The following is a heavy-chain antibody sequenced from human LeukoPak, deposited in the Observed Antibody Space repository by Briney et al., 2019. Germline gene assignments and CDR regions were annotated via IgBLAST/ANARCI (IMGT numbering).Heavy chain of an antibody. J-gene: IGHJ4*02. V-gene: IGHV3-74*01. CDR3: ARASALATPPFGY. CDR1: GFTFSSYW. CDR2: INLDGSTS. Sequence: GGSLRLSCAASGFTFSSYWMHWVRQAPGKGLVWVSRINLDGSTSNYADSVKGRFTISRDNAKNAVYLQMNSLRVEDTAVYYCARASALATPPFGYWGQGTLVTVSS. D-gene: IGHD5-24*01.